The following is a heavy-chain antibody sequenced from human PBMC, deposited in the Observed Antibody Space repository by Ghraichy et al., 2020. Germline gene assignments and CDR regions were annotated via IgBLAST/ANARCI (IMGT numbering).Heavy chain of an antibody. D-gene: IGHD2-15*01. CDR2: ISTYNGNT. Sequence: ASVKVSCKSSGYTFTTYDISWVRQAPGQGLEWMGWISTYNGNTNYAQKFQARVTMTTDTSTSTAYMELRSLRSDDTAVYYCARGKFCSAGTCYVGNWYDTWGQGTLVTVSS. J-gene: IGHJ5*02. CDR1: GYTFTTYD. V-gene: IGHV1-18*01. CDR3: ARGKFCSAGTCYVGNWYDT.